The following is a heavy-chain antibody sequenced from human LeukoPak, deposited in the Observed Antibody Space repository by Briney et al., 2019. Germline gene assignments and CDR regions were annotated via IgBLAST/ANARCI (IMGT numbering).Heavy chain of an antibody. CDR1: GASIRSGDYY. V-gene: IGHV4-30-4*01. Sequence: PSQTLSLTCTVSGASIRSGDYYWSWIRQPPGKGLGWIGYIYDSGSTYYNPSLKSRITISVDTSENRFSLKLSSVTATDTAVYYCARDCSGGSCYGAFDIWGQGTMVTVSS. D-gene: IGHD2-15*01. J-gene: IGHJ3*02. CDR2: IYDSGST. CDR3: ARDCSGGSCYGAFDI.